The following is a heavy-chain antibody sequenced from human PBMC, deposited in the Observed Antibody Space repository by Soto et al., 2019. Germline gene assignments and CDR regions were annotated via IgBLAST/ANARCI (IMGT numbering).Heavy chain of an antibody. J-gene: IGHJ6*02. D-gene: IGHD6-13*01. CDR2: IYYSGST. V-gene: IGHV4-61*01. Sequence: QVQLQESGPGLVKPSETLSLTCTVSGGSVSSGSYYWSWIRQPPGKGLEWIGDIYYSGSTNYNPSLKSRVTISVDTSKNQFSLKLSSVTAADTAVYYCARGWYSSSWIDYYYYCGMDVWGQGTTVTVSS. CDR3: ARGWYSSSWIDYYYYCGMDV. CDR1: GGSVSSGSYY.